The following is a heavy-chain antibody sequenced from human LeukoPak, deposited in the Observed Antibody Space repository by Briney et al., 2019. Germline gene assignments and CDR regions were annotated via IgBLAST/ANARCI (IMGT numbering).Heavy chain of an antibody. Sequence: GASVKVSCKASGYDFTSVGITWVRRAPGQGLEWMGWISPYNGNTRYAQKFQGRVAMTTDTSTTTPYMELRGLRFNDTAVYYCARAGAGSGWYFDYWGQGTLVTVSS. CDR2: ISPYNGNT. V-gene: IGHV1-18*01. CDR1: GYDFTSVG. CDR3: ARAGAGSGWYFDY. D-gene: IGHD6-19*01. J-gene: IGHJ4*02.